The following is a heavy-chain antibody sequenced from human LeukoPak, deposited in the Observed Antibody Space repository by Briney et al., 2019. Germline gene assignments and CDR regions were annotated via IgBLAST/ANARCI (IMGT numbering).Heavy chain of an antibody. J-gene: IGHJ4*02. CDR2: ISFDGSKS. D-gene: IGHD3-22*01. CDR3: ARSRIANDSSGYYFKFDY. V-gene: IGHV3-30*15. Sequence: GGSLRLSCAGFGFTFSNYAIHWVRQAPGKGLEWVAAISFDGSKSYYAESVKGRFSISRDNSRDTLYLQMSSLAVEDTAIYYCARSRIANDSSGYYFKFDYWGQGALVNVSS. CDR1: GFTFSNYA.